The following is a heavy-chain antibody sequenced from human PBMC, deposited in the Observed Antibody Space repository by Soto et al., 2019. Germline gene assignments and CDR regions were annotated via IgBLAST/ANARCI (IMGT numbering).Heavy chain of an antibody. CDR1: GFTFSSYG. V-gene: IGHV3-30*18. D-gene: IGHD2-2*02. CDR3: AKDQYAVYPPPPPPWFDP. CDR2: ISYDGSNK. Sequence: HPGGSLRLSCAASGFTFSSYGMHWVRQAPGKGLEWVAVISYDGSNKYYADSVKGRFTISRDNSKNTLYLQMNSLRAEDTAVYYCAKDQYAVYPPPPPPWFDPWGQGTLVTVSS. J-gene: IGHJ5*02.